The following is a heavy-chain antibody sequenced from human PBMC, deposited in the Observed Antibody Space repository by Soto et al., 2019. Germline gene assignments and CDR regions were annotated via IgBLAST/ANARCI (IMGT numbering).Heavy chain of an antibody. Sequence: PGGSLRLSCAASGFTFSNYGMHWVRQAPGKGLEWVAVIWYDGSYKYYADSVKGRFTIPRDNSRTTLHLQMNSLRAEDTAVYYCARDLGLYSYGEPSRNYYGMDVWGQGTTVTVSS. J-gene: IGHJ6*02. CDR1: GFTFSNYG. CDR2: IWYDGSYK. V-gene: IGHV3-33*01. CDR3: ARDLGLYSYGEPSRNYYGMDV. D-gene: IGHD5-18*01.